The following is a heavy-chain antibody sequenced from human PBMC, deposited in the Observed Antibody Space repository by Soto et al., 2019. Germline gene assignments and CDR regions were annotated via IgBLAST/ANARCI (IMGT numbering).Heavy chain of an antibody. CDR1: GGSISSGGYY. CDR3: ARDFTDSSGPTLGMGV. CDR2: IYYSGST. V-gene: IGHV4-31*03. Sequence: QVQLQESGPGLVKPSQTLSLTCTVSGGSISSGGYYWSWIRQHPGKGLEWIGYIYYSGSTYYNPSLKSRVTRPVDTSKSQFSLKLSSVTAADTAVYYCARDFTDSSGPTLGMGVWGQGTTVTVSS. D-gene: IGHD6-19*01. J-gene: IGHJ6*02.